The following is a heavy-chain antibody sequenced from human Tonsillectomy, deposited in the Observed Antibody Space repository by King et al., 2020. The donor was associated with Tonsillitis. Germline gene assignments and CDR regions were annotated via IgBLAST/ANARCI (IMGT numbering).Heavy chain of an antibody. V-gene: IGHV3-23*04. CDR2: ISGSGGST. D-gene: IGHD2-15*01. Sequence: VQLVESGGGLVQPGGSLRLSCAASGFTFSSYAMSWVRQAPGKGLEWVSAISGSGGSTYYADSVKGRFTISRDNSKNTLYLQMNSLRAEDTAVYYCAKDRRGGCTVGSCYSGGDYWGQGTLVTVSS. J-gene: IGHJ4*02. CDR3: AKDRRGGCTVGSCYSGGDY. CDR1: GFTFSSYA.